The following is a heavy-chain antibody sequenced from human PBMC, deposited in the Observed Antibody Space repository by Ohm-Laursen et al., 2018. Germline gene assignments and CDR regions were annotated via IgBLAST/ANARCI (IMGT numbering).Heavy chain of an antibody. V-gene: IGHV4-59*01. CDR3: ARVRRWLQLWYFDY. CDR2: IYYSGST. D-gene: IGHD5-24*01. Sequence: GTLSLTCTVSGGSISSYYWSWIRQPPGKGLEWIGYIYYSGSTNYNPSLKSRVTISVDTSKNQFSLKLSSVTAADTAVYYCARVRRWLQLWYFDYWGQGTLVTVSS. CDR1: GGSISSYY. J-gene: IGHJ4*02.